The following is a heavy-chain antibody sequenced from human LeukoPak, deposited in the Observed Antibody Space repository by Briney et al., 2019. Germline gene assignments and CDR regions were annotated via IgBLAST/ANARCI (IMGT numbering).Heavy chain of an antibody. Sequence: PGGSLRLSCAASGFTFSSYAMSWVRQAPGKGLEWVSAISGSGDSTYYADSVKGRFTISRDNSKNTLYLQMNSLRAEDTAVYYCAKHSGQGDSSSWSYYFDYWGQGTLVTVSS. J-gene: IGHJ4*02. D-gene: IGHD6-13*01. CDR2: ISGSGDST. V-gene: IGHV3-23*01. CDR1: GFTFSSYA. CDR3: AKHSGQGDSSSWSYYFDY.